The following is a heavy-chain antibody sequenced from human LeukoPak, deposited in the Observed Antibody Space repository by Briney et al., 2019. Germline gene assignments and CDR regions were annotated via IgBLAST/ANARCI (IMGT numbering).Heavy chain of an antibody. CDR2: INSYGTTT. CDR1: GFTFSSYW. V-gene: IGHV3-74*01. J-gene: IGHJ6*02. CDR3: ARGNYYGMDV. Sequence: PGGSLRLSCAASGFTFSSYWMHWVRQAPGKVLLWVSRINSYGTTTYYADSVKGRFTISRDNAKNTLYLQMNSLRDDDTAVYYCARGNYYGMDVWCQGTTVTVSS.